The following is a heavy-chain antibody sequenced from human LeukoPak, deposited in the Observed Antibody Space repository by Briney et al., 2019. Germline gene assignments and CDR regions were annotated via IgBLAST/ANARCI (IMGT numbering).Heavy chain of an antibody. CDR1: GFTFSSYG. V-gene: IGHV3-33*06. Sequence: GGSVRLPCAASGFTFSSYGMHWVRQAPGKGLEWVAVIWYDGSNKYYADSVKGRFTISRDNSKNTLYLQMNSLRAEDTAVYFCAKELKTYYYDSSIDAFDIWGQGTMVTVSS. CDR3: AKELKTYYYDSSIDAFDI. CDR2: IWYDGSNK. D-gene: IGHD3-22*01. J-gene: IGHJ3*02.